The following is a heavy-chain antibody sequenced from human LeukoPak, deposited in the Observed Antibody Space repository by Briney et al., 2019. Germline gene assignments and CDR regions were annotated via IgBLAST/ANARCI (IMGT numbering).Heavy chain of an antibody. D-gene: IGHD3-22*01. J-gene: IGHJ4*02. CDR1: GGSISSYY. CDR2: IYTSGST. CDR3: ARGHTMIVGQYYFDY. V-gene: IGHV4-4*07. Sequence: SETLSLTCTVSGGSISSYYWSWIRQPAGKGLEWIGRIYTSGSTNYNPSLKSRVTMSVDTSKNQFSLKLSSVTAADTAVYYCARGHTMIVGQYYFDYWGQGTLVTVSS.